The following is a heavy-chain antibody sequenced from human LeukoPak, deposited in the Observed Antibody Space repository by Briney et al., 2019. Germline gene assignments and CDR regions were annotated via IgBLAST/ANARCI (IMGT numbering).Heavy chain of an antibody. D-gene: IGHD2-8*01. CDR3: ARARRDVVLILDHLYYLDY. CDR1: GYTFTSYY. V-gene: IGHV1-46*01. Sequence: ASVKVSCKASGYTFTSYYMHWVRQAPGQGLEWMGIINPSGGSTSYAQKFQGRVTMTRDTSTSTVYMELSSLRSEDTAVYYCARARRDVVLILDHLYYLDYWGQGTLVTVSS. J-gene: IGHJ4*02. CDR2: INPSGGST.